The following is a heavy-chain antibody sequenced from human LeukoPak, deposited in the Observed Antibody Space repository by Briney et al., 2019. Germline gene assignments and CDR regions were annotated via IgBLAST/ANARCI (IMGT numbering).Heavy chain of an antibody. D-gene: IGHD3-9*01. CDR3: TTDPKPPRVLRFFEEDAFDI. Sequence: GGSLRLSCAASGFTFSNAWMSWVRQAQGKGLEWVGRIKSKTDGGTTDYAAPVKGRFTISRDDSKNTLYLQMNSLKTEDTAVYYCTTDPKPPRVLRFFEEDAFDIWGQGTMVTVSS. V-gene: IGHV3-15*01. J-gene: IGHJ3*02. CDR1: GFTFSNAW. CDR2: IKSKTDGGTT.